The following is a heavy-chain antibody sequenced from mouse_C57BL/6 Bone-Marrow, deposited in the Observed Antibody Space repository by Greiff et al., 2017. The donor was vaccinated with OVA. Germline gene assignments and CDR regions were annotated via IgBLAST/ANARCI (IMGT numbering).Heavy chain of an antibody. Sequence: VQLQQPGAELVKPGASVKLSCKASGYTFTSYWMQWVKQRPGQGLEWIGEIDPSDSYTNYNQKFKGKATLTVDTSSSTAYMQLSSLTSEDSAVYYCASYDGYLFDYWGQDTTLTVSS. V-gene: IGHV1-50*01. D-gene: IGHD2-3*01. J-gene: IGHJ2*01. CDR1: GYTFTSYW. CDR2: IDPSDSYT. CDR3: ASYDGYLFDY.